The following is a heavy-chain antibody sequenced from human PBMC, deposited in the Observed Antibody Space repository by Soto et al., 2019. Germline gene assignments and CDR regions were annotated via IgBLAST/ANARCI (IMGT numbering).Heavy chain of an antibody. Sequence: EVPLLESGGGLVQPGGSLRLSCAASGFTFSSYAMRWVRQAPVKGLEWVSAISGSGDSTYYADSVKGRFTISRDNYKNTRYLQMTSLRAEDTAVYYCARRGSGSYYDYWGQGTLVTVSS. CDR2: ISGSGDST. D-gene: IGHD1-26*01. CDR1: GFTFSSYA. J-gene: IGHJ4*02. CDR3: ARRGSGSYYDY. V-gene: IGHV3-23*01.